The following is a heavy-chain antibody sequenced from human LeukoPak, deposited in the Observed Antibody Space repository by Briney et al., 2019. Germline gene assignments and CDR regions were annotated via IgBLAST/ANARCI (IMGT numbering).Heavy chain of an antibody. J-gene: IGHJ4*02. CDR3: ARVPRSYGKYYFDY. CDR1: GGSFSGYY. CDR2: INHSGST. V-gene: IGHV4-34*01. Sequence: KASETLSLTCAVYGGSFSGYYWSWIRQPPGKGLEWIGEINHSGSTNYNPSLKSRVTISVDTSKNQFSLKLSSVTAADTAVYYCARVPRSYGKYYFDYWGQGTLVTVSS. D-gene: IGHD5-18*01.